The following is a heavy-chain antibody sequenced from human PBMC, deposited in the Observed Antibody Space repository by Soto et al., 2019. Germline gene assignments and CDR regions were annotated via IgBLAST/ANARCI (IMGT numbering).Heavy chain of an antibody. CDR3: AKTRGAMIYAISVYGMDV. CDR2: ISGSADST. V-gene: IGHV3-23*01. J-gene: IGHJ6*02. CDR1: GFSFSSFA. D-gene: IGHD2-8*01. Sequence: EVQLLESGGGFIHPGGSLRLSCAASGFSFSSFAMNWVRQAPGKGLEWVSIISGSADSTFYADSVKGRFTISRDTSKSTLYLHINSLRAEDTAVYYCAKTRGAMIYAISVYGMDVLGQGTTVTVSS.